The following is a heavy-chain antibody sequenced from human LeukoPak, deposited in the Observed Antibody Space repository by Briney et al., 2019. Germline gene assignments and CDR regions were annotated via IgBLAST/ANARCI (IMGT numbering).Heavy chain of an antibody. CDR3: AKDCDGCMMTFDN. CDR1: GFAFSSYG. V-gene: IGHV3-30*02. CDR2: IHYDSSTE. J-gene: IGHJ4*02. D-gene: IGHD2-8*01. Sequence: PGGSLRLSCAASGFAFSSYGMHWVRQAPGKGLEWVAYIHYDSSTEDYADSVKGRFTMSRDNAKNSLYLQMNSLRAEDTAVYYCAKDCDGCMMTFDNWGQGTLVTVSS.